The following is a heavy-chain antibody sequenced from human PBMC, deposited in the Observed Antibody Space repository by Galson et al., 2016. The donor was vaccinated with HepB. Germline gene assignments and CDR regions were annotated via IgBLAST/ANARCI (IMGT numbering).Heavy chain of an antibody. CDR3: AKDPIQCGGDCTQASYYFDY. CDR2: ISGPGRNT. D-gene: IGHD2-21*02. V-gene: IGHV3-23*01. CDR1: KFTFRNYA. Sequence: SLRLSCAASKFTFRNYAMSWVRQAPAKGLEWVSSISGPGRNTYYADSVKGRFTISRDNSKNTLYLQMNSLRAEDTAVYYCAKDPIQCGGDCTQASYYFDYWGQGLLVTVSS. J-gene: IGHJ4*02.